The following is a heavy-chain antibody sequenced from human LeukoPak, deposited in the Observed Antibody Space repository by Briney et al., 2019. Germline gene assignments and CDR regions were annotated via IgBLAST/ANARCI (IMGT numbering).Heavy chain of an antibody. CDR2: ISANNGNT. D-gene: IGHD6-13*01. Sequence: AAVKVSCKASGYTFTSYVLNWVRQAPGQGLEWMGYISANNGNTNYAQNLQDRVFMNTDTSTTTAYMELRSLRSDDTAVYYCARYPLSYSGNWHYYFDYWGQGTLVTVSS. V-gene: IGHV1-18*01. J-gene: IGHJ4*02. CDR1: GYTFTSYV. CDR3: ARYPLSYSGNWHYYFDY.